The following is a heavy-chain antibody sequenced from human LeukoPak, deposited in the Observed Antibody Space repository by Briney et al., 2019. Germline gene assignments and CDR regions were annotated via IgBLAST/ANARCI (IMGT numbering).Heavy chain of an antibody. Sequence: GGSLRLSCAASGFTFSSYSMNWVRQAPGKGLEWVSAISGSGGSTYYADSVKGRFAISRDNSKNTLYLQMNSLRAEDTAVYYCAKSPRSGGIDYWGQGTLVTVSS. V-gene: IGHV3-23*01. J-gene: IGHJ4*02. CDR2: ISGSGGST. CDR1: GFTFSSYS. CDR3: AKSPRSGGIDY. D-gene: IGHD2-15*01.